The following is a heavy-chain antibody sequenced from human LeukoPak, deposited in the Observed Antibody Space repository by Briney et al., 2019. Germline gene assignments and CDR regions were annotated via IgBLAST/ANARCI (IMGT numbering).Heavy chain of an antibody. J-gene: IGHJ5*02. D-gene: IGHD5-18*01. V-gene: IGHV1-8*01. CDR3: ARVKKGYSYNWFDP. Sequence: ASVKVSCKASGYTFTSYDINWVRQATGQGLEWMGWMNPNSGNTGYAQKSQGRVTMTRNTSISTAYMELNSLRSEDTAVYYCARVKKGYSYNWFDPWGQGTLVTVSS. CDR2: MNPNSGNT. CDR1: GYTFTSYD.